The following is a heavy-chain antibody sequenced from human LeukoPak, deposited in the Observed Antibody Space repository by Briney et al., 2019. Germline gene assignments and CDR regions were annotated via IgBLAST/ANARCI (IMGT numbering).Heavy chain of an antibody. V-gene: IGHV3-73*01. CDR1: GFTFSGSA. J-gene: IGHJ5*02. CDR3: TRDRGTYNWFDP. D-gene: IGHD2-15*01. Sequence: GGSLRLSCAASGFTFSGSAVHWVRQPSGKGLEWVGHIDKKDNLYATAYAESVKGRFTISRDDSKDTAFLHMDSLKTEDTALYYCTRDRGTYNWFDPWGQGTLVTVSS. CDR2: IDKKDNLYAT.